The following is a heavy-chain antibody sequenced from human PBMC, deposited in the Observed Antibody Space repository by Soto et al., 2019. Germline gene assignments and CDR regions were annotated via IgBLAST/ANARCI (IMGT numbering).Heavy chain of an antibody. V-gene: IGHV1-69*02. CDR3: ARGSSIAAAGADDAFDI. Sequence: QVQLVQSGAEVKKPGSSVKVSCKASGGTFSSYTISWVRQAPGQGLEWMGRIIPILGIANYAQKFQGRVTITADKSTSTAYMELSSLRSEDTAVYYCARGSSIAAAGADDAFDIWGEGTMVTVSS. J-gene: IGHJ3*02. CDR2: IIPILGIA. CDR1: GGTFSSYT. D-gene: IGHD6-13*01.